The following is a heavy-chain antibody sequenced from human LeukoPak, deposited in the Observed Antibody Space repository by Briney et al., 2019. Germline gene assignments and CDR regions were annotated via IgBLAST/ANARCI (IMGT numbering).Heavy chain of an antibody. CDR3: AKSILEWLLTFDY. D-gene: IGHD3-3*01. V-gene: IGHV3-30*02. Sequence: GGSLRLSCAASGFTFSSYGMHWVRQAPGKGLEWVAFIRYDGSNKYYADSVKGRFTISRDNSKNTLYLQMNSLRAEDTAVYYCAKSILEWLLTFDYWGQGTLVTVSS. CDR2: IRYDGSNK. CDR1: GFTFSSYG. J-gene: IGHJ4*02.